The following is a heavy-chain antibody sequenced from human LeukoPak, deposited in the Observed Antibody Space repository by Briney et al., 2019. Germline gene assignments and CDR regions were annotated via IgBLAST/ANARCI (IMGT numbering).Heavy chain of an antibody. D-gene: IGHD2-15*01. Sequence: GGSLGLSCAASGFTFSNAWMSWVRQAPGKGLEWVGRIKTKTDGGTTDYAAPVKGRFTISRDDSKTTLYLQMNSLKTEDTAVYYCTTPAGFHLVYWGQGTLVTVSS. V-gene: IGHV3-15*01. J-gene: IGHJ4*02. CDR2: IKTKTDGGTT. CDR1: GFTFSNAW. CDR3: TTPAGFHLVY.